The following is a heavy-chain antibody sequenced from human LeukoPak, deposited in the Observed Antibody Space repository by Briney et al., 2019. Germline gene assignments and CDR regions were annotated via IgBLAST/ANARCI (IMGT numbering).Heavy chain of an antibody. CDR3: AKGPLLWD. Sequence: GGSLRLSCGASGFIFSTYAMHWVRQAPGKGLEWVTFIWYDGSNKYYADSVKGRFTISRDNSKNTLYLQINSLRAEDTAVYYCAKGPLLWDWGQGTLVTVSS. V-gene: IGHV3-30*02. D-gene: IGHD2/OR15-2a*01. J-gene: IGHJ4*02. CDR2: IWYDGSNK. CDR1: GFIFSTYA.